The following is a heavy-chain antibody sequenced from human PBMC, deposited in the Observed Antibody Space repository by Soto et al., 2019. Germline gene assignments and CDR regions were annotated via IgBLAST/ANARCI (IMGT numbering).Heavy chain of an antibody. CDR2: ISATGDST. D-gene: IGHD3-3*01. CDR1: GFSFSNYV. J-gene: IGHJ6*02. CDR3: AKGPFHDFWYGETRPFYAMDV. Sequence: EVQLLESGGNLAQPGGSLRVSCAASGFSFSNYVINWVRQAPGKGLEWVSAISATGDSTYYADSVKDRFTISRNNSNSTLTLPINSLRVEDTADYYCAKGPFHDFWYGETRPFYAMDVWGQGTTVVVSS. V-gene: IGHV3-23*01.